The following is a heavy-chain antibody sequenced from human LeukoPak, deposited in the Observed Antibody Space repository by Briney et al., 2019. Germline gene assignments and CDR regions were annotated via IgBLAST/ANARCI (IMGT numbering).Heavy chain of an antibody. CDR1: GFTFSSYS. CDR2: ISSSSSYI. Sequence: PGGSLRLSCAASGFTFSSYSMNWVRQAPGKGLEWVSSISSSSSYIYYADSVKGRFTISRDNAKNSLYLQMNSLRAEDTAVYYCAREYGSGSGFYFDYWGQGALVTVSS. V-gene: IGHV3-21*01. J-gene: IGHJ4*02. CDR3: AREYGSGSGFYFDY. D-gene: IGHD3-10*01.